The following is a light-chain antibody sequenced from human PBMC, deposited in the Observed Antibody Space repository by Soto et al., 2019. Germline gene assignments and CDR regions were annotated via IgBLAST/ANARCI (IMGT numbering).Light chain of an antibody. V-gene: IGKV3-15*01. J-gene: IGKJ2*01. CDR2: GAS. CDR3: QQYTNWPYT. Sequence: EIVMTQSPATLSVSPGERASLSCRASQSVGSNLAWYQQTAGQAPRLLIYGASTRATGIPARFSGSGSGTNFTLSISSLQSEDFAVYSCQQYTNWPYTFSQGTKLEIK. CDR1: QSVGSN.